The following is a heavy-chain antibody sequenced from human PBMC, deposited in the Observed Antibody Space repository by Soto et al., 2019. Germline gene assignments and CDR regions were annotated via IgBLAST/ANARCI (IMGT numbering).Heavy chain of an antibody. V-gene: IGHV3-30*18. CDR1: GFTFSSYG. D-gene: IGHD5-18*01. Sequence: QVQLVESGGAVVQPGKSLRLSCAASGFTFSSYGMYWVRQAPGKGLEWVAAIAYDGSNKYHADSVKGRFTISRDNSKNTLYLQMTSLRVEDTAGYYCAKCIVRYTYGACDYWGQGALVSVSS. CDR2: IAYDGSNK. CDR3: AKCIVRYTYGACDY. J-gene: IGHJ4*02.